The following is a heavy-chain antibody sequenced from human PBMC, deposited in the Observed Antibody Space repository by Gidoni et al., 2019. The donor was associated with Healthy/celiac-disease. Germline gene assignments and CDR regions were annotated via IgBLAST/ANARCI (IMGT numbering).Heavy chain of an antibody. CDR3: ARGRGDIVVVVAAYYFDY. CDR1: GGSFSGYY. CDR2: INHSGST. J-gene: IGHJ4*02. V-gene: IGHV4-34*01. Sequence: QVQLQQLGAGLLKPSETLSLTSAVYGGSFSGYYWSWIRQPPGKGLEWIGEINHSGSTNYNPSLKSRVTISVDTSKNQFSLKLSSVTAADTAVYYCARGRGDIVVVVAAYYFDYWGQGTLVTVSS. D-gene: IGHD2-15*01.